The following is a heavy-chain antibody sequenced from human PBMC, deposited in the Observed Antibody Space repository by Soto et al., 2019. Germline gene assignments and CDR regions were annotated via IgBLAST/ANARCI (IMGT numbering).Heavy chain of an antibody. CDR2: ISTSGSTI. Sequence: PGGSLRLSCAASGFAFNTYSMNWVRQSPGKGLEWVSYISTSGSTIYYADSVKGRFTISRDNAKNSVFLQMNTLRDEDAAVYYCGREAASGSDYWGQGTLVTVSP. CDR1: GFAFNTYS. CDR3: GREAASGSDY. D-gene: IGHD3-22*01. V-gene: IGHV3-48*02. J-gene: IGHJ4*02.